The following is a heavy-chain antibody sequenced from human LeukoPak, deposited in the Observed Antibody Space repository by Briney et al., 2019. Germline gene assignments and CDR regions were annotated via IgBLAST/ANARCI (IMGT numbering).Heavy chain of an antibody. CDR1: GLTFSAYW. CDR3: AREILEPGKTHEY. V-gene: IGHV3-74*01. Sequence: GGSLRLSCAASGLTFSAYWMHWVRQVPGKGLVWVSRINNDGTATFFADSVKGRFTISRDNAKNTLYLQMDSLRAEDTAMYYCAREILEPGKTHEYWGQGTLVTVSS. CDR2: INNDGTAT. J-gene: IGHJ4*02. D-gene: IGHD1-1*01.